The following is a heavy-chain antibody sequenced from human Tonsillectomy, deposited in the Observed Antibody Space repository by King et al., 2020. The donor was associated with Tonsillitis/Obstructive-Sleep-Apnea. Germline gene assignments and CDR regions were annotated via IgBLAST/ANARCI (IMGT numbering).Heavy chain of an antibody. CDR2: ISSSGSTI. D-gene: IGHD6-19*01. CDR1: GFTFSSYE. J-gene: IGHJ4*02. V-gene: IGHV3-48*03. Sequence: VQLVESGGGLVQPGGSLRLSCAASGFTFSSYEMNWVRQAPGKGLEWVSHISSSGSTIYYADSVKGRFTISRDNAKNSLYLQMNSLRAEDTAVYYCARGEYSSGWFFDYWGQGTLVTVSS. CDR3: ARGEYSSGWFFDY.